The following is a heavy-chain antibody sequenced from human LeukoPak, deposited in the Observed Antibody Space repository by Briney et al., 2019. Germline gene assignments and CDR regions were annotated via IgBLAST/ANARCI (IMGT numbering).Heavy chain of an antibody. J-gene: IGHJ4*02. CDR2: ISWNSGSI. CDR3: AKEYSSSSLFLNPFDY. Sequence: GGSLRLSCAASGFTFDDYAMHWVRQAPGKGLEWVSGISWNSGSIGYADSVKGRFTISRDNAKNSLYLQMNSLRAEDTALYYCAKEYSSSSLFLNPFDYWGQGTLVTVSS. CDR1: GFTFDDYA. V-gene: IGHV3-9*01. D-gene: IGHD6-6*01.